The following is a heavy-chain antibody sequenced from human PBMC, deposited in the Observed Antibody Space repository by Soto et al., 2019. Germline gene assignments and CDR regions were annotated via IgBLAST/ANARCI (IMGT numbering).Heavy chain of an antibody. CDR1: GDSIGNFY. J-gene: IGHJ2*01. D-gene: IGHD2-8*01. V-gene: IGHV4-4*07. Sequence: PXETLSLTCAVSGDSIGNFYWSWIRQPAGKGLESIGRLSTSGRTNYSPSLQSRVTMSLDTSKNRFSLRLTSVSAADTAVYFCARGMGRYFDLWGRGTLVTVSS. CDR3: ARGMGRYFDL. CDR2: LSTSGRT.